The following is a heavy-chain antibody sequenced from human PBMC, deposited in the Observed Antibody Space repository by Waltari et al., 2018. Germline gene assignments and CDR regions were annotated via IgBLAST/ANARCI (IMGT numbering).Heavy chain of an antibody. CDR2: VNSEGTST. Sequence: EVQLVESGGGLVQPGGSLSLLLAASGVPFSSYWRHWVCQAPGKGLVWVSRVNSEGTSTSYADSVKGRFTISRDNAKNTLYLQMNSLRAEDTAVYYCTRSTSISNAFNIWGQGTMVTVSS. V-gene: IGHV3-74*01. D-gene: IGHD6-6*01. CDR1: GVPFSSYW. J-gene: IGHJ3*02. CDR3: TRSTSISNAFNI.